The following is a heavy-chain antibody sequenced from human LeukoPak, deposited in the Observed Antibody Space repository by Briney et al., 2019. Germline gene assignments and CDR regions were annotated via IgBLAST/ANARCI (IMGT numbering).Heavy chain of an antibody. V-gene: IGHV1-69*04. Sequence: ASVKVSCKASGGTFSSYAISWVRQAPGQGLEWMGRIIPILGIANYAQKFQGRVTITADKSTSTAYMELSSLRSDDTAVYYCARVRGSPDDAFDIWGQGTMVTVSS. CDR2: IIPILGIA. D-gene: IGHD1-26*01. J-gene: IGHJ3*02. CDR1: GGTFSSYA. CDR3: ARVRGSPDDAFDI.